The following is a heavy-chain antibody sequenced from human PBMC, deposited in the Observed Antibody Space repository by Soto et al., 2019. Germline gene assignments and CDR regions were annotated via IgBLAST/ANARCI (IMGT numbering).Heavy chain of an antibody. CDR2: ISAYNGNT. V-gene: IGHV1-18*01. J-gene: IGHJ6*02. CDR1: GYTFTSYG. CDR3: ARVGVVAALHYYYYGMDV. Sequence: ASVKVSCKAAGYTFTSYGISWVRQAPGQGLEWMGWISAYNGNTNYAQKLKGRVTMTTDTSTSTAYMELRSLRSDDTAVYYCARVGVVAALHYYYYGMDVWGQGTTVTVSS. D-gene: IGHD2-15*01.